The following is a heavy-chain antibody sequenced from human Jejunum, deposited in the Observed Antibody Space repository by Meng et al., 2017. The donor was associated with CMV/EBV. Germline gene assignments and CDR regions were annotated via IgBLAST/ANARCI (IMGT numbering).Heavy chain of an antibody. Sequence: QAQVVAVGGEGKKPGGLVKGSRKASGYTFTNYGITWVRQAPGQGLEWMGWINAYNGDTNYAQTLQGRVTMTTDTSTSTAYMELRSLRSDDTAVYYCARVEVGITSGDYWGQGTLVTVSS. V-gene: IGHV1-18*01. CDR3: ARVEVGITSGDY. J-gene: IGHJ4*02. CDR1: GYTFTNYG. D-gene: IGHD1-26*01. CDR2: INAYNGDT.